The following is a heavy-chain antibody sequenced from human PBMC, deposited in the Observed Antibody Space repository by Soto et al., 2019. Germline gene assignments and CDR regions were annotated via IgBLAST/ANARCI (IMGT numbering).Heavy chain of an antibody. D-gene: IGHD6-13*01. J-gene: IGHJ4*02. CDR3: AKDIYSSSWSPEPYYFDY. CDR1: GFTFSSYA. Sequence: WSLRLSCAASGFTFSSYAMSWVRQAPGKGLEWVSAISGSGGSTYYADSVKGRFTISRDNSKNTLYLQMNSLRAEDTAVYYCAKDIYSSSWSPEPYYFDYWGQGTLVTVSS. CDR2: ISGSGGST. V-gene: IGHV3-23*01.